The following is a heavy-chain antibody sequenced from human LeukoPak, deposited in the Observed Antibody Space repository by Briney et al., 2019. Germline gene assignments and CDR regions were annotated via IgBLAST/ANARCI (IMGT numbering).Heavy chain of an antibody. Sequence: ASVKVSCKVSGYTLTELSMHWVRQAPGKGLEWMGGFDPEDGETIYAQKFQGRLTMTRNTSISTAYMELSSLRSEDTAVYYCARGLYYDSSGYLVDYWGQGTLVTVSS. CDR1: GYTLTELS. J-gene: IGHJ4*02. D-gene: IGHD3-22*01. V-gene: IGHV1-24*01. CDR2: FDPEDGET. CDR3: ARGLYYDSSGYLVDY.